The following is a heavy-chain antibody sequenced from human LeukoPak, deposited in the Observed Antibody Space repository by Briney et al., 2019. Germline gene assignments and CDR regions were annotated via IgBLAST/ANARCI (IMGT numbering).Heavy chain of an antibody. CDR2: ISGSGGST. D-gene: IGHD3-22*01. Sequence: GGSLRLSCAASGFTFSSYAMSWVRQAPGKGLEWVSAISGSGGSTYYADSVKGRFTISRENAKNSLYLQMNSLRAGDTAVYYCARHDSSGYYRYWGQGTLVTVSS. J-gene: IGHJ4*02. CDR1: GFTFSSYA. CDR3: ARHDSSGYYRY. V-gene: IGHV3-23*01.